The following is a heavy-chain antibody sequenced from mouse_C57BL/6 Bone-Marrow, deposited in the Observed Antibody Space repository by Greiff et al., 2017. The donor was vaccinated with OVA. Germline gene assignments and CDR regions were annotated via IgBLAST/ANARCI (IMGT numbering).Heavy chain of an antibody. D-gene: IGHD3-3*01. J-gene: IGHJ3*01. Sequence: DVHLVESGGGLVKPGGSLKLSCAASGFTFSSYAMSWVRQTPEQRLEWVATISDGGSYTYYPDNVKGRFTISRDNAKNNLYLQMSHLKSEDTAMYYCARDCGTGFAYWGQGTLVTVSA. CDR1: GFTFSSYA. CDR3: ARDCGTGFAY. CDR2: ISDGGSYT. V-gene: IGHV5-4*01.